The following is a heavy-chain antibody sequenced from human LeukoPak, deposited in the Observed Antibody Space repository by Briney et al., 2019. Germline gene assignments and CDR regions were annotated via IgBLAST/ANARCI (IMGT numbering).Heavy chain of an antibody. J-gene: IGHJ4*02. Sequence: GRSLRLSCAASGFTFSSYGIHWVRQAPGKGLEWVAVISYDGNNKYYADSVKGRFTISRDNSKNTLYLQMNSLRAEDTAVYYCAKGIVGATRVPFDNWGQGTLVTVSS. D-gene: IGHD1-26*01. V-gene: IGHV3-30*18. CDR2: ISYDGNNK. CDR1: GFTFSSYG. CDR3: AKGIVGATRVPFDN.